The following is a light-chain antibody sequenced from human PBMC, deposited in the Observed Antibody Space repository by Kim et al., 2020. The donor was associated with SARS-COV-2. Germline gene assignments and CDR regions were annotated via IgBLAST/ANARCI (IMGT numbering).Light chain of an antibody. J-gene: IGKJ4*02. CDR1: QGISSY. Sequence: AIRITQSPSSLSASTGDRVTITCRASQGISSYLAWYQQKPGKAPKLLIYAASTLQSGVPSRFSGSGSGTDFTLTISCLQSEDFATYYCQQYNSYPRTFGGGTKVDIK. CDR2: AAS. V-gene: IGKV1-8*01. CDR3: QQYNSYPRT.